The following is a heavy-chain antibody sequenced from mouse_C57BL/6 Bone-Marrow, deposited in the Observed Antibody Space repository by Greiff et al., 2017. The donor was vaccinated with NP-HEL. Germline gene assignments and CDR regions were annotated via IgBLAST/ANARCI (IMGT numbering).Heavy chain of an antibody. J-gene: IGHJ3*01. V-gene: IGHV1-62-2*01. CDR1: GYTFPEYT. D-gene: IGHD3-2*02. Sequence: VQLQQSGAELVNPGASVKLSCKASGYTFPEYTIHWVKQRSGQGLEGIGGFYPGSGSIKYNEKFKDKATLTADKASSTVYMELSRLTSEDSAVYFCARHEASPHTSGFAWFAYWGQGTLVTVSA. CDR2: FYPGSGSI. CDR3: ARHEASPHTSGFAWFAY.